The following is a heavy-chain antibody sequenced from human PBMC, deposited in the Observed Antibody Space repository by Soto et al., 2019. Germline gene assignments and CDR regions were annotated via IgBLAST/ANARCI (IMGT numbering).Heavy chain of an antibody. V-gene: IGHV3-7*01. CDR2: IKQDGSEE. Sequence: EVQLVESGGGLVQPGGSLRLSCVVYGFPFSSHWMSWVRQAPGKGLEWVANIKQDGSEEHYVDSVKGRFTVSRDNARNSLHLQMNSLRAEDTAVYYCARVVGATNTLHNWGQGTLVTVSS. CDR3: ARVVGATNTLHN. D-gene: IGHD1-26*01. CDR1: GFPFSSHW. J-gene: IGHJ4*02.